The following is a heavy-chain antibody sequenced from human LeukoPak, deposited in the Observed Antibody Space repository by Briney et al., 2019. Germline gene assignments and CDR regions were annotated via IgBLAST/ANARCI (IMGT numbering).Heavy chain of an antibody. D-gene: IGHD5-24*01. J-gene: IGHJ4*02. Sequence: SETLSLTCTVSGGSISSYYWSWIRQPPGKGLEWIGYIYYSGSTNYNSSLKSRVTISVDTSKNQFSLKLSSVTAADTAVYYCARALLSRDGYGCDYWGQGTLVTVSS. CDR2: IYYSGST. CDR1: GGSISSYY. V-gene: IGHV4-59*01. CDR3: ARALLSRDGYGCDY.